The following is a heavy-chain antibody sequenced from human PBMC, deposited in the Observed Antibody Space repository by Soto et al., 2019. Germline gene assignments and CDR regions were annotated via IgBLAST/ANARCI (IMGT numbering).Heavy chain of an antibody. D-gene: IGHD3-3*01. CDR2: ISGSGGST. V-gene: IGHV3-23*01. CDR1: GFTFSSYA. CDR3: AKDAPSGRFLEWLFGLSLDP. J-gene: IGHJ5*02. Sequence: GGSLRLSCAASGFTFSSYAMSWVRQAPGKGLEWVSAISGSGGSTYYADSVKGRFTISRDNSKNTLYLQMNSLRAEDTAVYYCAKDAPSGRFLEWLFGLSLDPWGQGTLVTVSS.